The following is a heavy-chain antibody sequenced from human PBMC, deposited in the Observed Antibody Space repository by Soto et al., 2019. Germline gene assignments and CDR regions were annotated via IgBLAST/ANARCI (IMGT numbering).Heavy chain of an antibody. Sequence: VASVKVSCKASGGTFSSYAISWVRQAPGQGLEWMGGIIPIFGTANHAQKFQGRVTITADESTSTAYMELSSLRSEDTAVYYCAREPDIVVVPAAIKPSGMDVWGQGTTVTVSS. D-gene: IGHD2-2*01. J-gene: IGHJ6*02. CDR1: GGTFSSYA. V-gene: IGHV1-69*13. CDR2: IIPIFGTA. CDR3: AREPDIVVVPAAIKPSGMDV.